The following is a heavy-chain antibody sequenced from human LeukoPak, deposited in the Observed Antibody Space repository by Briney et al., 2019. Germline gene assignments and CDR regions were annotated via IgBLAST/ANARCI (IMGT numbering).Heavy chain of an antibody. CDR3: ARVRIAARRGPYNWFDP. J-gene: IGHJ5*02. D-gene: IGHD6-6*01. CDR2: INPNSGGT. Sequence: ASVKVSCKASGYTFTGYYMHWVRQAPGQGLEWMGWINPNSGGTNYAQKFQGRVTMTRDTSISTAYMELSRLRSDDTAGYYCARVRIAARRGPYNWFDPWGQGTLVTVSS. V-gene: IGHV1-2*02. CDR1: GYTFTGYY.